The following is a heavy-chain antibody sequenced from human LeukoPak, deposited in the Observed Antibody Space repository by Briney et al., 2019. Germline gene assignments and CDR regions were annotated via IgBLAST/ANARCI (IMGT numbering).Heavy chain of an antibody. CDR1: GFSFSSHA. CDR2: IRVSAGIA. D-gene: IGHD6-19*01. V-gene: IGHV3-23*01. CDR3: TRGYSSGWRLFDY. Sequence: GGSLRLSCAASGFSFSSHAMSWVRQTPGTGLEWVSGIRVSAGIARYADSVKGRFTISTDDPKNVVYLEMNSLRVEDTALYYCTRGYSSGWRLFDYWGLGSL. J-gene: IGHJ4*02.